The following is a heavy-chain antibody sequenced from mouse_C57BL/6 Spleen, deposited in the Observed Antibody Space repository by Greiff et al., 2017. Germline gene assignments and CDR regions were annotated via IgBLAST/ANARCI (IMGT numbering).Heavy chain of an antibody. CDR2: INPGSGGT. J-gene: IGHJ2*01. Sequence: LQESGAELVRPGTSVKVSCKASGYAFTNYLIEWVKQRPGQGLEWIGVINPGSGGTNYNEKFKGKATLTADKSSSTAYMQLSSLTSEDSAVYFCARNWDGDYWGQGTTLTVSS. V-gene: IGHV1-54*01. CDR3: ARNWDGDY. D-gene: IGHD4-1*01. CDR1: GYAFTNYL.